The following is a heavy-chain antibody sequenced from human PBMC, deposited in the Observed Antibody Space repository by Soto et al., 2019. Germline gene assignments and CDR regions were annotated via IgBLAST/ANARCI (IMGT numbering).Heavy chain of an antibody. Sequence: PSETLSLTCTVSGVSVSSGDYYSIWFRRHPGKGLEWIGYIYYSGSTNYNPSLKSRVTISVDTSKNQFSLKLSSVTAADTAVYYCARVVGATMAFDYWGQGTLVTVSS. D-gene: IGHD1-26*01. CDR1: GVSVSSGDYY. CDR3: ARVVGATMAFDY. J-gene: IGHJ4*02. CDR2: IYYSGST. V-gene: IGHV4-61*08.